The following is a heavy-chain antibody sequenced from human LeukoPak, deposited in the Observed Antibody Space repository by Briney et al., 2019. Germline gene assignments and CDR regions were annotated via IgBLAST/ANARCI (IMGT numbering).Heavy chain of an antibody. J-gene: IGHJ4*02. D-gene: IGHD2-21*02. Sequence: GASVKVSCKASGYTFTGYYMHWVRQAPGQGLEWMGWINPNSGGTNYAQKFQGRVTMTRDTSISTAYMELSRLRSDDTAVYYCARETSNCGGDCYYDYWAQGTLVTVSS. CDR2: INPNSGGT. CDR1: GYTFTGYY. V-gene: IGHV1-2*02. CDR3: ARETSNCGGDCYYDY.